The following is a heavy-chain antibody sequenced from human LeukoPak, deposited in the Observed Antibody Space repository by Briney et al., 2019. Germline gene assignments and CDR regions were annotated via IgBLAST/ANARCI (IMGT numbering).Heavy chain of an antibody. CDR1: GGSFSGYY. CDR2: ISHSGST. CDR3: ARGQAGYYDSSGYVD. D-gene: IGHD3-22*01. V-gene: IGHV4-34*01. Sequence: SETLSLTCAVYGGSFSGYYWSWIRQPPGKGLEWIGEISHSGSTNYDPSLKSRVTISVDTSKNQFSLKLSSVTAADTAVYYCARGQAGYYDSSGYVDWGQGTLVTVSS. J-gene: IGHJ4*02.